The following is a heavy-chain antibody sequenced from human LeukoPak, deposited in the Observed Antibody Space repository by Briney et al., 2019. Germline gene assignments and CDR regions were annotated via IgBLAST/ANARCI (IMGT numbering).Heavy chain of an antibody. Sequence: PSETLSLTCTVSGGSISSYYWSRIRQPAGKGLEWIGRIYTSGSTNYNPSLKSRVTMSVDTSKNQFSLKLSSVTAADTAVYYCAREGSGYDYNYGMDVWGQGTTVTVSS. V-gene: IGHV4-4*07. J-gene: IGHJ6*02. CDR2: IYTSGST. CDR3: AREGSGYDYNYGMDV. CDR1: GGSISSYY. D-gene: IGHD5-12*01.